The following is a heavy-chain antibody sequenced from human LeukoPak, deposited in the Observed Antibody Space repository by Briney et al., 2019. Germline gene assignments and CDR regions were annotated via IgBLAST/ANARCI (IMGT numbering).Heavy chain of an antibody. CDR3: ARDIGSSWDFDY. D-gene: IGHD6-13*01. J-gene: IGHJ4*02. CDR2: ISYDGSNK. Sequence: GGSLRLSCAASGFTFSNYGMHWVRQAPGKGLEWVAVISYDGSNKYYADSVKGRFTISRDNSKNTLYLQMNSLRAEDTAVYYCARDIGSSWDFDYWGQGTLVTVSS. CDR1: GFTFSNYG. V-gene: IGHV3-30*03.